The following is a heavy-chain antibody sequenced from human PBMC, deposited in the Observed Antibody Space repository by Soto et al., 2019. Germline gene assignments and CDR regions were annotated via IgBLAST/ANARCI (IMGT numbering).Heavy chain of an antibody. CDR1: GFTFSSYS. Sequence: GGSRRLSCAASGFTFSSYSMNWVRQAPGKGLEWVSIIHAGGTIHYAESVRGRFTISRDNSKNTLYLQMNSLRAEDTAMYYCATGNGWQPNWGQGT. V-gene: IGHV3-66*01. J-gene: IGHJ4*02. D-gene: IGHD6-19*01. CDR2: IHAGGTI. CDR3: ATGNGWQPN.